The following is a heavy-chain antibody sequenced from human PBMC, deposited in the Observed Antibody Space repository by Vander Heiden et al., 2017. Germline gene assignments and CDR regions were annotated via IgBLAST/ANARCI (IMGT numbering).Heavy chain of an antibody. CDR2: ISGSGGST. CDR1: GFTFSSYA. D-gene: IGHD1-26*01. CDR3: AKDRWELHEDAFDI. Sequence: EVQLLESGGGLVQPGGSLRLSCAASGFTFSSYAMSWVRQAPGKGLEWVSAISGSGGSTYYADAVKGRFTISRDNSKNTLYLQMKRMRAEETAVYYYAKDRWELHEDAFDIWGQGTMVTVYS. J-gene: IGHJ3*02. V-gene: IGHV3-23*01.